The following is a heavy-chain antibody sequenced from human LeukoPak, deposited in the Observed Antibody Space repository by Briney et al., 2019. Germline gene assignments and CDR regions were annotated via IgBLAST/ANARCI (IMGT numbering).Heavy chain of an antibody. J-gene: IGHJ3*02. CDR2: ISAYNGNT. V-gene: IGHV1-18*04. CDR1: GYTFTSYG. D-gene: IGHD1-26*01. CDR3: AALIVPYNAFDI. Sequence: GASVTVSCKASGYTFTSYGISWVRQAPGQGIEWMGWISAYNGNTNYAQKLQGRVTITTDTSTSTAYMELRSLRSDDTAVYYCAALIVPYNAFDIWGQGTMVTVS.